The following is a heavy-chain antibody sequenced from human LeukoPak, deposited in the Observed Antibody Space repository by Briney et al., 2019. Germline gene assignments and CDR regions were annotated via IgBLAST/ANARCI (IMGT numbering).Heavy chain of an antibody. CDR2: INPSGGST. V-gene: IGHV1-46*01. J-gene: IGHJ4*02. CDR3: ATYYYGSGSYFTTFDY. D-gene: IGHD3-10*01. Sequence: ASVKVSCKASGYTFTSYYMHWVRQAPGQGLEWMGTINPSGGSTSYAQKFQGRVTMTEDTSTDTAYMELSSLRSEDTAVYYCATYYYGSGSYFTTFDYWGQGTLVTVSS. CDR1: GYTFTSYY.